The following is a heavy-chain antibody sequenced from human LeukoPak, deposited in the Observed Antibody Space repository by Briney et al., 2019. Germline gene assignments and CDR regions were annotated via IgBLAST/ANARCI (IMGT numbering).Heavy chain of an antibody. CDR3: ARGDNILFDY. J-gene: IGHJ4*02. CDR2: INHSGST. Sequence: SETLSLTCAVYGGSFSGYYWSWIRHPPGKGLEWIGEINHSGSTNYNPSLKSRVTISVDTSKNQFSLKLSSVTAADTAVYYCARGDNILFDYWGQGTLVTVSS. D-gene: IGHD1-14*01. V-gene: IGHV4-34*01. CDR1: GGSFSGYY.